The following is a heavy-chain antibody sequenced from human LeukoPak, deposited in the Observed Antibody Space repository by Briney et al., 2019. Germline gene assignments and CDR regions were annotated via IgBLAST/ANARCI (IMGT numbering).Heavy chain of an antibody. D-gene: IGHD3-10*01. J-gene: IGHJ4*02. Sequence: PGGSLRLSCAASGFTFSSYSTNWVRQAPGEGLEWVSSISSSSSYIYYADSVKGRFTISRDNAKNSLYLQMNSLRAEDTAVYYCARETYYYGSGQRNYFDYWGQGTLVTVSS. CDR2: ISSSSSYI. V-gene: IGHV3-21*01. CDR1: GFTFSSYS. CDR3: ARETYYYGSGQRNYFDY.